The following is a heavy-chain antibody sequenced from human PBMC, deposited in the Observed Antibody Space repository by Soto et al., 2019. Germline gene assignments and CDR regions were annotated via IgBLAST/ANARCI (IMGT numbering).Heavy chain of an antibody. D-gene: IGHD6-13*01. CDR1: GGSISSYY. CDR3: ARDRPGYSSSWLGYYGMDV. Sequence: SETLSLTCTVSGGSISSYYWSWIRQPPGKGLEWIGYIYFRGTTNYNPSLKSRVTMSADTSKNQFSLKLNSVTAADTAVYYCARDRPGYSSSWLGYYGMDVWGQGTTVTVS. V-gene: IGHV4-59*01. CDR2: IYFRGTT. J-gene: IGHJ6*02.